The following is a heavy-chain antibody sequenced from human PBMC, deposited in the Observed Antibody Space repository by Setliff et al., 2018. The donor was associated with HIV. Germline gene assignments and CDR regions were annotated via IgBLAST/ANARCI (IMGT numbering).Heavy chain of an antibody. CDR1: GVSISNYY. D-gene: IGHD3-22*01. V-gene: IGHV4-4*09. Sequence: SETLSLTCTVSGVSISNYYWNWIRQPPGKGLEWIGYIFTSGDTNYNPSLRSRVTLSVDTSKNQVSLKLGSVTAADTAVYYCARVRLTMIMMVDYFDQWGQGTLVTVSS. J-gene: IGHJ4*02. CDR2: IFTSGDT. CDR3: ARVRLTMIMMVDYFDQ.